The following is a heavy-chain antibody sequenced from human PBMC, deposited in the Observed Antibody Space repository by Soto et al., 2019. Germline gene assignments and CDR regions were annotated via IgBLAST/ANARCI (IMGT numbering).Heavy chain of an antibody. D-gene: IGHD2-15*01. V-gene: IGHV4-39*01. CDR2: IYYSGST. CDR3: AIQRVAWFDP. Sequence: QLQLQESGPGLVKPSETLSLTCTVSGGSISSSSYYWGWIRQPPGKGLEWIGSIYYSGSTYYNPSLTSRVTISVDTSKNQFSLKLSSVTAADTAVYYCAIQRVAWFDPWGQGTLVTVSS. J-gene: IGHJ5*02. CDR1: GGSISSSSYY.